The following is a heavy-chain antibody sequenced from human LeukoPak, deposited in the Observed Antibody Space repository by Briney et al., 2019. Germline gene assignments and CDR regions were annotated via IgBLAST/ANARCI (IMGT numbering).Heavy chain of an antibody. D-gene: IGHD3-9*01. V-gene: IGHV3-30*18. Sequence: GGSLRLSCAASGFTFSTYGMHWVRQAPGKGLEWVADISYDGRIKYYADSVKGRFTISRDNSRNTLYLQMNSLRAEDTAVYYCAKDQDQSTDWYVPGYWGQGTLVTVSS. CDR1: GFTFSTYG. CDR3: AKDQDQSTDWYVPGY. J-gene: IGHJ4*02. CDR2: ISYDGRIK.